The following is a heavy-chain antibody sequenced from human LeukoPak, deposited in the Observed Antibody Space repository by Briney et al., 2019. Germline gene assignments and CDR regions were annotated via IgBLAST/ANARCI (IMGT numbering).Heavy chain of an antibody. D-gene: IGHD3-10*01. CDR2: ISAYNGNT. V-gene: IGHV1-18*01. J-gene: IGHJ4*02. Sequence: GASVKVSCKASGYTFTSYDISWVRQAPGQGLEWMGWISAYNGNTNYAQKLQGRVTMTTDTSTSTAYMELRSLRSDDTAVYYCAREALLWFGELGRRGWKYFDYWGQGTLVTVSS. CDR3: AREALLWFGELGRRGWKYFDY. CDR1: GYTFTSYD.